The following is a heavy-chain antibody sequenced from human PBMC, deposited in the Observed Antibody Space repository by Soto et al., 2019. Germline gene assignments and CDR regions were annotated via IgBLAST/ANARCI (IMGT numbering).Heavy chain of an antibody. V-gene: IGHV3-23*01. D-gene: IGHD3-3*01. CDR3: AKGVNDFWSGYYTDYYYYYMDV. CDR2: ISGSGGST. CDR1: GLTFSSYA. Sequence: EVQLLESGGGLVQPGGSLRLSCAASGLTFSSYAMSWVRQAPGKGLEWVSAISGSGGSTYYADAVKGRFTISRDNSKTTLYLQMNSLRADDTAVYYCAKGVNDFWSGYYTDYYYYYMDVWGKGTTVTVSS. J-gene: IGHJ6*03.